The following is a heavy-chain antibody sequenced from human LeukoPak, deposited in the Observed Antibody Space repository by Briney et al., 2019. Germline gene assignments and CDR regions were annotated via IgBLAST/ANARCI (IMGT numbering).Heavy chain of an antibody. J-gene: IGHJ4*02. CDR3: ARDDAVLY. V-gene: IGHV3-7*01. CDR1: GFTFSSYA. CDR2: IKPDGTVK. Sequence: GGSLRLSCAASGFTFSSYAMHWVRQAPGKGLEWVASIKPDGTVKYYVDSVKGRFTISRDNAESSLYLQMTSLGADDTAVYYCARDDAVLYCGQGTLVTVSS.